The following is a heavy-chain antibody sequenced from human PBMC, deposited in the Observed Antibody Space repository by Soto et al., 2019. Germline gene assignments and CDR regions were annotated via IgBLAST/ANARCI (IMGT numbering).Heavy chain of an antibody. Sequence: GGSLRLSCAASGFIFSDFGMSWVRQAPGKGLEWVAVTSFDGSHEYYAASAKGRFTISRDNSKNMLLLQMDNMRAEDTAVYYCAKSPSKARDYEVLAGYSGYFDSWGLGTLVTVSS. CDR3: AKSPSKARDYEVLAGYSGYFDS. D-gene: IGHD3-9*01. V-gene: IGHV3-30*18. CDR1: GFIFSDFG. CDR2: TSFDGSHE. J-gene: IGHJ4*02.